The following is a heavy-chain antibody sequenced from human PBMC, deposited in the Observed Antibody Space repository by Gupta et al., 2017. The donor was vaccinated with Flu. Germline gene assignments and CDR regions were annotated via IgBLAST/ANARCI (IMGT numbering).Heavy chain of an antibody. CDR3: AKAAYGSGTYYDGGFHY. J-gene: IGHJ4*02. CDR2: ISGRVDRT. V-gene: IGHV3-23*01. D-gene: IGHD3-10*01. Sequence: PGKGLEWVSGISGRVDRTYYADSVKGRFTISRDYSKNTLHLQMNSLRAEDTAVYYCAKAAYGSGTYYDGGFHYWGQGTLVTVSS.